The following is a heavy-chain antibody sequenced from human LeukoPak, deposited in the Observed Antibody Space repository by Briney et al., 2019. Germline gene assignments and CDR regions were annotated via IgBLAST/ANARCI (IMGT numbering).Heavy chain of an antibody. CDR3: VRHDGRGGATTGAFDS. Sequence: PSETLSLTCTVSAASFISSSHHWGWIRQSPGKGLEWIGTVYYGRTTYYNPSLDGRVTISLDTSANHFSLQLNSVTAVDTAVYYCVRHDGRGGATTGAFDSWGQGSLVTVSS. J-gene: IGHJ5*01. CDR2: VYYGRTT. CDR1: AASFISSSHH. D-gene: IGHD4/OR15-4a*01. V-gene: IGHV4-39*01.